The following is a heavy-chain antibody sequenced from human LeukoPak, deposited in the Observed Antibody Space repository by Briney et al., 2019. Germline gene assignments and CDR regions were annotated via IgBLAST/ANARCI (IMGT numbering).Heavy chain of an antibody. J-gene: IGHJ4*02. D-gene: IGHD3-3*01. CDR2: ISYDGSNK. Sequence: PGGSLRLSCAASGFTFSSSGMHWVRQAPGKGLEWVAVISYDGSNKYYADSVKGRFTISRDNSKNTLYLQMNSLRAEDTAVYYCAKASDFWSGYYRLIDYFDYWGQGTLVTVSS. CDR1: GFTFSSSG. V-gene: IGHV3-30*18. CDR3: AKASDFWSGYYRLIDYFDY.